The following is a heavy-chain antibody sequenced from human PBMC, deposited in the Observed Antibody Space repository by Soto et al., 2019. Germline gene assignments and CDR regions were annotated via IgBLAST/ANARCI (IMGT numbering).Heavy chain of an antibody. D-gene: IGHD2-8*01. J-gene: IGHJ4*02. Sequence: SETLSLTCSVSGGSISPYYWSWIRQPAGKGLEWIGRIYASGSTNYNPSLKSRVTMSVATSKNQFSLKLTSVTAADTATYYCARGRMVLIQTATAFDYWGQGTLATVSS. CDR1: GGSISPYY. V-gene: IGHV4-4*07. CDR2: IYASGST. CDR3: ARGRMVLIQTATAFDY.